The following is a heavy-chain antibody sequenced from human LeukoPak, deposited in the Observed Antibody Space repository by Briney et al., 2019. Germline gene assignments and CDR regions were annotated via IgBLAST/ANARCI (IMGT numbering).Heavy chain of an antibody. CDR3: ARNLPRDYGDYVAY. Sequence: GSVNVSCKASGYTFTGYYMHWVRQAPGQGLEWMGRINPNSGGTDYAQKLQGRVTMTRDTSISTAYMELSRLRSDDTAVYYCARNLPRDYGDYVAYWGQGTLVTVSS. V-gene: IGHV1-2*06. CDR1: GYTFTGYY. CDR2: INPNSGGT. D-gene: IGHD4-17*01. J-gene: IGHJ4*02.